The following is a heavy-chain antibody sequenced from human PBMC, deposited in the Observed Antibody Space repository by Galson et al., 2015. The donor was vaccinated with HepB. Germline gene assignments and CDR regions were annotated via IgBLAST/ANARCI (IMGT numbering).Heavy chain of an antibody. Sequence: VSCKASGGTFSSYAISWVRQAPGQGLEWMGGIIPIFGIANYAQKFQGRVTITADESTSTAYMELSSLRSEDTAVYYCARGWELLPASDAFDIWGPGTMVTVS. V-gene: IGHV1-69*01. CDR2: IIPIFGIA. D-gene: IGHD1-26*01. CDR3: ARGWELLPASDAFDI. J-gene: IGHJ3*02. CDR1: GGTFSSYA.